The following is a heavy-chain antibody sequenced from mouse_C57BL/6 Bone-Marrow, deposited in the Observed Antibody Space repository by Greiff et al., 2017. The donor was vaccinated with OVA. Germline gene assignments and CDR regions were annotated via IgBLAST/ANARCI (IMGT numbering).Heavy chain of an antibody. Sequence: EVKVVESGGDLVKPGGSLKLSCAASGFTFSSYGMSWVRQTPDKRLEWVATISSGGSYTYYPDSVKGRFTISRDNAKNTLYLQMSSLKSEDTAMYYCARHTRRGFAYWGQGTLVTVSA. V-gene: IGHV5-6*01. CDR1: GFTFSSYG. J-gene: IGHJ3*01. CDR2: ISSGGSYT. CDR3: ARHTRRGFAY.